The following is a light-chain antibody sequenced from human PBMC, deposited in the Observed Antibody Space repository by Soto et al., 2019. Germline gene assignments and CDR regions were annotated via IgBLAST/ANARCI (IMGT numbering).Light chain of an antibody. Sequence: EIVLTQSPGTLSLSPGQRATLSCRASESISRDYLAWYQQRLGQAPRLLIYGASSGATGIPDRFSGSGSGTDFTLTISRLEPEDFAIYYCQHYGNSLWTFGQGTKVIFK. CDR3: QHYGNSLWT. CDR1: ESISRDY. V-gene: IGKV3-20*01. CDR2: GAS. J-gene: IGKJ1*01.